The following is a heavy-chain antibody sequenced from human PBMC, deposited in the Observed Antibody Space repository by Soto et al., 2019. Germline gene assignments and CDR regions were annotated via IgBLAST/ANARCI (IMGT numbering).Heavy chain of an antibody. V-gene: IGHV3-23*01. CDR2: ISGSGGST. Sequence: EVQLLESGGGLVQPGGSLRLSCAASGFTFSSYAMSWVRQAPGKGLEWVSAISGSGGSTYYADSVKGRFTISRDNSKNTLYLQMNSLRAEDTVVYYCAKEPPIPLYSSSWGVSFDYWGQGTLVTVSS. CDR1: GFTFSSYA. CDR3: AKEPPIPLYSSSWGVSFDY. D-gene: IGHD6-13*01. J-gene: IGHJ4*02.